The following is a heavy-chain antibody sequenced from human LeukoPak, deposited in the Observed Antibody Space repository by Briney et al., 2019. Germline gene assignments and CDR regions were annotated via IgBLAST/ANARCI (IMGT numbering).Heavy chain of an antibody. CDR2: ISTTGDT. D-gene: IGHD2-21*02. J-gene: IGHJ4*02. Sequence: GGSLRLPCAASGFTFSSYDMHWVRQTARKGLEWVSGISTTGDTYYPGSVKGRFTISRENAKNSLYLQMNSLTPGDTAVYFCARGGAFCRGDCYPDYWGQGTLVTVSS. V-gene: IGHV3-13*01. CDR1: GFTFSSYD. CDR3: ARGGAFCRGDCYPDY.